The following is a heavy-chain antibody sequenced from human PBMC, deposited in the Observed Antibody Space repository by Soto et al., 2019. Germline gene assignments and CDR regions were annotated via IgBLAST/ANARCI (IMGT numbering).Heavy chain of an antibody. V-gene: IGHV3-30*18. J-gene: IGHJ4*02. CDR3: AKDLYYNESSGYLAY. CDR2: ISFDGSEK. D-gene: IGHD3-22*01. Sequence: GGSLRLSCAASGFTFRTSAMHWVRQAPGKGLEWVAVISFDGSEKYSADSVKGRFTISRDNAKNRLYLQMNSLRAEDTAVYYCAKDLYYNESSGYLAYWGQGTLVTVSS. CDR1: GFTFRTSA.